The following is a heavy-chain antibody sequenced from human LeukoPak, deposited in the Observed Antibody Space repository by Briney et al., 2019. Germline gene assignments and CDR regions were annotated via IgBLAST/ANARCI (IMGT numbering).Heavy chain of an antibody. CDR2: ISGDGGST. V-gene: IGHV3-43*02. D-gene: IGHD6-19*01. CDR3: AKDIGLLQWLLNYFDY. CDR1: GFTFDDYA. Sequence: GGSLRLSCAASGFTFDDYAMRWVRQAPGKGLEWVSLISGDGGSTYYADSVKGRFTISRDNSKNSLYLQMNSLRTEDTALYYRAKDIGLLQWLLNYFDYWGQGTLVTVSS. J-gene: IGHJ4*02.